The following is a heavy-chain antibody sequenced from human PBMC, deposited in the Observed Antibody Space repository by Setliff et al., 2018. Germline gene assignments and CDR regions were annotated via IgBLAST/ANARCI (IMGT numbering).Heavy chain of an antibody. Sequence: VGSLRLSCVVSGFSFSRHWMSWVRQAPGKGLEWVADIKQDGSTKYYLDSVKGRFTISGDNAKRSLYLQMNGLRADDTGVYYCVRDDADNYDAFDNWGQGTLVTVSS. CDR2: IKQDGSTK. D-gene: IGHD3-22*01. V-gene: IGHV3-7*01. CDR3: VRDDADNYDAFDN. J-gene: IGHJ3*02. CDR1: GFSFSRHW.